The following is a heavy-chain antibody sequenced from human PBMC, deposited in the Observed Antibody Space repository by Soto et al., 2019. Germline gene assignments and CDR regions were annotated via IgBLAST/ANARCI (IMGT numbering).Heavy chain of an antibody. CDR2: IRAYNGNT. Sequence: QVQLVQSGAEVKKPGASVKVSGKASGYTFTSYGISWVRQAPGQGLEWMGWIRAYNGNTNYAQKLQGRVTMTTDTSKSTAYMEPRSLRSDDTGVYYCARDLPTMDVWGQGTTVTVSS. V-gene: IGHV1-18*01. CDR3: ARDLPTMDV. CDR1: GYTFTSYG. J-gene: IGHJ6*02.